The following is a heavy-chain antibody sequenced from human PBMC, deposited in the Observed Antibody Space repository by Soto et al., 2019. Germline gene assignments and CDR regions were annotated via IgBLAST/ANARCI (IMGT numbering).Heavy chain of an antibody. CDR3: ARIRGAVAIKAYYGMDV. D-gene: IGHD6-19*01. CDR2: IDWDDDK. Sequence: SGPTLVNPTETLTLTCTLSGFSLSTSGMCVNWFRQPPGKALERLGRIDWDDDKYYNTSLKTRLTISKDTSKNQVVLTMTNMDLVDTATYYCARIRGAVAIKAYYGMDVWGQGT. J-gene: IGHJ6*02. CDR1: GFSLSTSGMC. V-gene: IGHV2-70*11.